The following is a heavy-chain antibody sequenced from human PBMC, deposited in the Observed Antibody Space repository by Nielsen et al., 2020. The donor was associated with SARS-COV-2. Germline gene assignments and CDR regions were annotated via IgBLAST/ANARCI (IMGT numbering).Heavy chain of an antibody. Sequence: GESLKISCAASGFTFSSYAMSWVRQAPGKGLEWVSVIYSGGSSTFYPDSVKGRFTVSRENAKNSLFLQMNSLRVGDTAVYYCARAAGTAIDYWGQGALVTVSS. J-gene: IGHJ4*02. CDR1: GFTFSSYA. CDR2: IYSGGSST. V-gene: IGHV3-23*03. CDR3: ARAAGTAIDY. D-gene: IGHD5-18*01.